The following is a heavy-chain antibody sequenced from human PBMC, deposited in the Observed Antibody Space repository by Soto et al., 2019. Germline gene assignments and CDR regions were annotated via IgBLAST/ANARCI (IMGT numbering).Heavy chain of an antibody. V-gene: IGHV3-23*01. CDR1: GFTFSSYA. D-gene: IGHD3-3*01. CDR2: ISGSGGST. J-gene: IGHJ6*03. CDR3: APSYDFWSGDPRYYMDV. Sequence: EVQLLESGGGLVQPGGSLRLSCAASGFTFSSYAMSWVRQAPGKGLEWVSAISGSGGSTYYADSMKGRFTISRDNSKNTLYLQMNSLRAEDTAVYYCAPSYDFWSGDPRYYMDVWGKGTTVTVSS.